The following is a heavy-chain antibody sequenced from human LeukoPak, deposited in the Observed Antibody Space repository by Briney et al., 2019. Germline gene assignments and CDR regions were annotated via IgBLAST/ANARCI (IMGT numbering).Heavy chain of an antibody. D-gene: IGHD3-9*01. CDR3: ARSNRILKNAFDI. V-gene: IGHV3-74*01. J-gene: IGHJ3*02. CDR1: GFTFSSYW. CDR2: INSDGSST. Sequence: PGGSLRLSCAASGFTFSSYWMHWVRQAPGKGLVWVSRINSDGSSTSYADSVKGRFTISRDNAKNTLYLQMNSLRAEDTAVYYCARSNRILKNAFDIWGQGTMVTVSS.